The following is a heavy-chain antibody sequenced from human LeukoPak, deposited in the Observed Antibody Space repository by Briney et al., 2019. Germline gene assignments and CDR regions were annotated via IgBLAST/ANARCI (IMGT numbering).Heavy chain of an antibody. J-gene: IGHJ4*02. CDR1: GVSFNSFY. V-gene: IGHV3-48*02. Sequence: GGSLRLSCTVSGVSFNSFYMNWVRQAPGKGLEWISYIDTPSQTVYYADSMRGRFTISRDNAKNSLYLQINSLRDEDTALYYCAGGGDSGWAIDNWGQGTLVIVSS. D-gene: IGHD6-19*01. CDR3: AGGGDSGWAIDN. CDR2: IDTPSQTV.